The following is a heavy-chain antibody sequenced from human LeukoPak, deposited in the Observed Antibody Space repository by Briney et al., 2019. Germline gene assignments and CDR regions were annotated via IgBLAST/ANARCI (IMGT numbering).Heavy chain of an antibody. CDR3: ARVWGSYCSSTSCPGFDY. D-gene: IGHD2-2*01. Sequence: SETLSLTCAVYGGSFSGYYWSWIRQPPGKGLEWIGEINHSGSTNYNPSLKSRVTISVDTPKNQFSLKLSSVTAADTAVYYCARVWGSYCSSTSCPGFDYWGQGTLVTVSS. J-gene: IGHJ4*02. CDR2: INHSGST. V-gene: IGHV4-34*01. CDR1: GGSFSGYY.